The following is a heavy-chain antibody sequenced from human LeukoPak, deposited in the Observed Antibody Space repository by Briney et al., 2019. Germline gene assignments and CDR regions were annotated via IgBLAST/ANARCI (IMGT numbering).Heavy chain of an antibody. V-gene: IGHV1-2*02. J-gene: IGHJ4*02. CDR3: ARTISGTPMVTLDY. CDR2: IHPNSGGT. CDR1: GYTFTDYY. D-gene: IGHD5-18*01. Sequence: PSVKVSCKSSGYTFTDYYMYWVRQAPGQGLEWMGWIHPNSGGTIYAQKFQGRVTMTRDTSISTVYMALSRLRSDDTAVYYCARTISGTPMVTLDYWGQGTLVTVSS.